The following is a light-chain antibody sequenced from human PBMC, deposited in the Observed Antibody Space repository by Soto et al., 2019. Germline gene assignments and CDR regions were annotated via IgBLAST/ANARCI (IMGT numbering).Light chain of an antibody. Sequence: EIVLTQSPATLSLSPGERATLSCRASQSVSSYLAWYQQKPGQAPRLLIYDASNRATGIPARFSGSGSGTDFTLTISSLEPEDFAVYYCQQRSNWITFGQRTRLAIK. J-gene: IGKJ5*01. CDR3: QQRSNWIT. CDR1: QSVSSY. V-gene: IGKV3-11*01. CDR2: DAS.